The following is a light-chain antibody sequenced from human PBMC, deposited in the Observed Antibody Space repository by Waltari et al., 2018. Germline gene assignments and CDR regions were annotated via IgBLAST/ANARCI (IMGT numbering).Light chain of an antibody. CDR3: QQYGSSPRGT. V-gene: IGKV3-20*01. CDR1: QSVSSSY. Sequence: EIVLTQSPGTLSLSPGERATLPCRASQSVSSSYLAWYQQKPGQAPRLLIYGASSRATGIPDRFSGSGSETDFTLTISRLEPEDFAVYYCQQYGSSPRGTFGQGTKLEIK. J-gene: IGKJ2*02. CDR2: GAS.